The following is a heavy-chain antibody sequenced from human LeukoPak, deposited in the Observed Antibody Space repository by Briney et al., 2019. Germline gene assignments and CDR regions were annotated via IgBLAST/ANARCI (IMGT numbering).Heavy chain of an antibody. D-gene: IGHD2-15*01. V-gene: IGHV3-23*01. CDR1: GLTFGSYA. CDR2: ISNSGGNT. Sequence: PGGSLRLSCAASGLTFGSYAMSWVRQAPGKGREGVSAISNSGGNTFYADSGKGRFTISRDNSKNTLYLQMDSLRAEDTAVYYCAQQLGYCSDGSCYFTYWGQGTLVTVSS. J-gene: IGHJ4*02. CDR3: AQQLGYCSDGSCYFTY.